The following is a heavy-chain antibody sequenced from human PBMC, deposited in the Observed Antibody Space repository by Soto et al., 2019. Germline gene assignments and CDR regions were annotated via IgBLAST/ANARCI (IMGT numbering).Heavy chain of an antibody. CDR3: ARDDIFRYCSSTSCSDAFDL. D-gene: IGHD2-2*01. V-gene: IGHV3-66*01. CDR1: GFTVSSNY. Sequence: GGSLRLSCAASGFTVSSNYMSWVRQAPGKGLEWVSVIYSGGSTYYADSVKGRFTISRDNSKNTLYLQMNSLRAEDTAVYYCARDDIFRYCSSTSCSDAFDLWGQGTMVTVS. J-gene: IGHJ3*01. CDR2: IYSGGST.